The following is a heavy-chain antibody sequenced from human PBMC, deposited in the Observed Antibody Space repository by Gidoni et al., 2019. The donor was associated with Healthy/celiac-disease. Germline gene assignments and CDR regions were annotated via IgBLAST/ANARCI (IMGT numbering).Heavy chain of an antibody. D-gene: IGHD4-17*01. J-gene: IGHJ2*01. Sequence: QVQLQESGPGLAKHPQTLSLSCTVSGGSISSGDYYWRGIRQPPGKGLEWIGYIHYSGSTYYNPSLKSRVTISVDTSKNQFSLTLSSVTAADTAVYYCARADYGDPRHWYFDLWGRGTLVTVSS. CDR3: ARADYGDPRHWYFDL. CDR2: IHYSGST. V-gene: IGHV4-30-4*01. CDR1: GGSISSGDYY.